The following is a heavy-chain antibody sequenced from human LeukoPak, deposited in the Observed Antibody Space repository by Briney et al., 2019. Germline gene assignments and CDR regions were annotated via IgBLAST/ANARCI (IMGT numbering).Heavy chain of an antibody. D-gene: IGHD6-19*01. CDR2: IKQDGSEK. Sequence: GGSLRLSCAASGFTFSSYWMSWVRQAPGKGLEWVANIKQDGSEKYYVDSVKGRFTISRDNAKNSLYLQMNSLRAEDTAVYYCARAAGYSSGLTHFDYWGQGTLVTVSS. V-gene: IGHV3-7*01. J-gene: IGHJ4*02. CDR3: ARAAGYSSGLTHFDY. CDR1: GFTFSSYW.